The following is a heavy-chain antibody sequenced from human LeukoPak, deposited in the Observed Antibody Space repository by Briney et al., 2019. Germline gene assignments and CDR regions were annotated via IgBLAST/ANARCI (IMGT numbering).Heavy chain of an antibody. CDR1: GYKFTSYW. CDR3: AVAPLRQPWVDF. D-gene: IGHD1-1*01. Sequence: ESLKISCKGSGYKFTSYWIRWVRQVPGKSLELVGIIYPGDSDTRYSPSFQGQVTISADKSISTAYLQWSSLKASDSAMFYCAVAPLRQPWVDFWGQGTLVTVSS. CDR2: IYPGDSDT. J-gene: IGHJ4*02. V-gene: IGHV5-51*01.